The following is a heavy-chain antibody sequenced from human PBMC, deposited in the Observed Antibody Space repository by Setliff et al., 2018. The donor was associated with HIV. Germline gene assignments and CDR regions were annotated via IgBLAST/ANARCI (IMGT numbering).Heavy chain of an antibody. CDR1: GGSFSGYY. D-gene: IGHD6-25*01. V-gene: IGHV4-34*01. CDR3: VRVGRRDGWGRIAAIGWSWFDP. J-gene: IGHJ5*02. CDR2: INHSGGS. Sequence: ETLSLTCAVYGGSFSGYYWTWVRQPPRRGLEWLGEINHSGGSVYSPSLKSRLNISLDTSKKQFSLRLTSITSADTAVYYCVRVGRRDGWGRIAAIGWSWFDPWGQGTRVTVSS.